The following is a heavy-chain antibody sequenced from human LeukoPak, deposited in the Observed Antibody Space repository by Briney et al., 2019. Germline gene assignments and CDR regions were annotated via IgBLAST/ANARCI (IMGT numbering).Heavy chain of an antibody. CDR1: GYAFTIYA. CDR3: ARADMVVAGTYYFDY. V-gene: IGHV1-3*01. D-gene: IGHD2-15*01. CDR2: INAGNGNT. J-gene: IGHJ4*02. Sequence: ASVKVSCKASGYAFTIYAMHWVRHAPGQGLGWIGWINAGNGNTTYSQKFQGRVTITRDTSASTAYMELSSLRYEDTAVYYCARADMVVAGTYYFDYWGQGTLVTVSS.